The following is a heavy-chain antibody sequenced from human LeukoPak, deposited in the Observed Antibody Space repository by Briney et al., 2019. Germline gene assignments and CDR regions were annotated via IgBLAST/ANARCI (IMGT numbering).Heavy chain of an antibody. D-gene: IGHD4-11*01. CDR3: ARLSTVTTSFDY. Sequence: PSETLSLTCTVSGGSISYYYWNWIRQPAGKGLEWIGRIYTSGRTYYNPSLKSRVSMSVDTPKNQFSLKLSSVTAADTAVYYCARLSTVTTSFDYWGQGTLVTVSS. V-gene: IGHV4-4*07. CDR2: IYTSGRT. CDR1: GGSISYYY. J-gene: IGHJ4*02.